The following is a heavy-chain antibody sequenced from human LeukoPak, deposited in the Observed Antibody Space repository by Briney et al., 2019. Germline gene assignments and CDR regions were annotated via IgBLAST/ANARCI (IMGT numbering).Heavy chain of an antibody. V-gene: IGHV3-7*01. J-gene: IGHJ4*02. CDR3: ARDLDSGWRGEPYFDY. CDR2: IKQDGSEK. Sequence: GRSLRLSCAASGFTFSSYGMHWVRQAPGKGLEWVANIKQDGSEKYYVDSVKGRFTISRDNAKNSLYLQMNSLRAEDTAVYYCARDLDSGWRGEPYFDYWGQGTLVTVSS. CDR1: GFTFSSYG. D-gene: IGHD6-19*01.